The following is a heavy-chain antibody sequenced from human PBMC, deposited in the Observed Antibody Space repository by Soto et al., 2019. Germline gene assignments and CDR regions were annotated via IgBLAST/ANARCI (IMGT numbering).Heavy chain of an antibody. CDR3: ARSRKTEPYYYYYYYMDV. Sequence: GGSLRLSCAASGFTFSSYGMHWVRQAPGKGLEWVAVIWYDGSNKYYADSVKGRFTISRDNSKNTLYLQMNSLRAEDTAVYYCARSRKTEPYYYYYYYMDVWGKGTTVTVSS. CDR2: IWYDGSNK. V-gene: IGHV3-33*01. CDR1: GFTFSSYG. D-gene: IGHD1-1*01. J-gene: IGHJ6*03.